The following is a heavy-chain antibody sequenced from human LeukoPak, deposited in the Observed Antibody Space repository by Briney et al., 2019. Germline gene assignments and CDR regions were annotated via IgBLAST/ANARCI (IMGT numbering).Heavy chain of an antibody. J-gene: IGHJ3*02. CDR1: GFTFSNYD. CDR3: ARAPGELLLDAFDI. Sequence: PGGSLRLSCAASGFTFSNYDMHWVRQAPGKGLEWVSYISRSGSTIHYADSVKGRFTISRDNAKNSLYLQMNSLRAEDTAVYYCARAPGELLLDAFDIWGQGTMVTVSS. D-gene: IGHD1-26*01. CDR2: ISRSGSTI. V-gene: IGHV3-48*03.